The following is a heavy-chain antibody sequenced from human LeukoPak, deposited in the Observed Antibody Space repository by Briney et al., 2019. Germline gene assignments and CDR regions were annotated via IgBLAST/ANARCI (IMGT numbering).Heavy chain of an antibody. D-gene: IGHD3-10*01. V-gene: IGHV3-66*02. CDR2: IYIVGST. Sequence: PGGSLRLSCAASGFTVSSNYMTWVRQAPGKGLEWVSVIYIVGSTYYADSVKGRFTISRDNSENTMYLHMNSLRAEDTAVYYCARRVPSYWYFDLWDRGTLVTVSS. J-gene: IGHJ2*01. CDR1: GFTVSSNY. CDR3: ARRVPSYWYFDL.